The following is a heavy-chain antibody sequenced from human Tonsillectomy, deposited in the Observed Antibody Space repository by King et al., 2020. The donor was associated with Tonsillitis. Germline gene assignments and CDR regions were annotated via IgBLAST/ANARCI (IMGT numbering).Heavy chain of an antibody. CDR3: ARDATFYGSGSNAFDI. CDR1: GGTFSTYA. V-gene: IGHV1-69*01. CDR2: IIPIFGKI. Sequence: QLVQSGAEVKKPGSSVKVSCKAPGGTFSTYAISWVRQAPGQGLEWMGAIIPIFGKINYALEFQGRVTITADESTSIAYMELSSLRSDDTAVYYCARDATFYGSGSNAFDIWGQGTMVTVSS. D-gene: IGHD3-10*01. J-gene: IGHJ3*02.